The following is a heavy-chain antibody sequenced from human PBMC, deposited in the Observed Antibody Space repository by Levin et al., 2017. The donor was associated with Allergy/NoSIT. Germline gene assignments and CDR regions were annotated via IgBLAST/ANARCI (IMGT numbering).Heavy chain of an antibody. CDR3: ARAGIVRATVNAFDI. Sequence: LSLTCAASGFTFSRSDMHWVRPPTGKGLEWVSAIGTTGDTYYPGSVKGRFTISRENAKNSLYLQMNSLTAGDTAVYYCARAGIVRATVNAFDIWGQGTMVTVSS. V-gene: IGHV3-13*01. CDR1: GFTFSRSD. J-gene: IGHJ3*02. CDR2: IGTTGDT. D-gene: IGHD1-26*01.